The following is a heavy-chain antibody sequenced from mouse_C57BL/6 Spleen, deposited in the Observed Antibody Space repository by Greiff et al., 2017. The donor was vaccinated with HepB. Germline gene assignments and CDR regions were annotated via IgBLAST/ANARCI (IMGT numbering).Heavy chain of an antibody. CDR2: IWTGGGT. CDR3: AREDSSGYVPWFAY. CDR1: GFSLTSYA. J-gene: IGHJ3*01. D-gene: IGHD3-2*02. Sequence: VKLVESGPGLVAPSQSLSITCTVSGFSLTSYAISWVRQPPGKGLEWLGVIWTGGGTNYNSALKSRLSISKDNSKSQVFLKMNSLQTDDTARYYCAREDSSGYVPWFAYWGQGTLVTVSA. V-gene: IGHV2-9-1*01.